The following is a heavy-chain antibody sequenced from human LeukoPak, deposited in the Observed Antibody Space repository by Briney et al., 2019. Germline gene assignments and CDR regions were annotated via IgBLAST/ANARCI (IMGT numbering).Heavy chain of an antibody. D-gene: IGHD1-26*01. Sequence: PGGSLRLSCAASGFTFSSYAMSWVRQAPGKGLEWVSGISGSGGSTNYADSVKGRFTISRDNSKNTLYLQMNSLRAEDTAVYYCAKDSRYSGSIKAFDIWGQGTMVTVSS. CDR1: GFTFSSYA. J-gene: IGHJ3*02. V-gene: IGHV3-23*01. CDR2: ISGSGGST. CDR3: AKDSRYSGSIKAFDI.